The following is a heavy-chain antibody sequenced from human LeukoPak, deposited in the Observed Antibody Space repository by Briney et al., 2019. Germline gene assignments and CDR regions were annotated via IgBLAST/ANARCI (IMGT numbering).Heavy chain of an antibody. Sequence: GGSLRLSCAASGFTFSSYEMNWVRQAPGKGLEWVSYISSSGNTIYYADSVKGRFTISRDNAKHSLYLQMNSLRAEDTAVYYCATLGDYGAPDFDYWGQGTLVTVSS. D-gene: IGHD4-17*01. J-gene: IGHJ4*02. V-gene: IGHV3-48*03. CDR2: ISSSGNTI. CDR1: GFTFSSYE. CDR3: ATLGDYGAPDFDY.